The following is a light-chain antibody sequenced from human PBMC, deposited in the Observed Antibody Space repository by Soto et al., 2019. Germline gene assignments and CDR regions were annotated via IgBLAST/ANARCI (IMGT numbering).Light chain of an antibody. CDR3: QQYNNWPFS. J-gene: IGKJ5*01. CDR2: DVS. CDR1: QGVTTN. Sequence: EIVMTQSPAALSVSPGERATLSCRAGQGVTTNFAWYQQKSGQSPRLLIYDVSIRATGVPARFSGTGSETDFTLTISGLQSEDSALYFCQQYNNWPFSFGQGTRLE. V-gene: IGKV3-15*01.